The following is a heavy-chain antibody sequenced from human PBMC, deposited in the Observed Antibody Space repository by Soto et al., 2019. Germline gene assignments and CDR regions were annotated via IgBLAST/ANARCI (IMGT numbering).Heavy chain of an antibody. J-gene: IGHJ4*02. D-gene: IGHD3-16*01. Sequence: QVQLVQSGAEVKKPGASVKVSCKASGYTFTNYAMHWVRQTPGQRLEWMGWINAGSGNTKYSQKFQGIVTITRDTSASAAYLELSSLKFEVTAVYSCTRGGFSFDYWGQGTLVTVSS. V-gene: IGHV1-3*01. CDR1: GYTFTNYA. CDR2: INAGSGNT. CDR3: TRGGFSFDY.